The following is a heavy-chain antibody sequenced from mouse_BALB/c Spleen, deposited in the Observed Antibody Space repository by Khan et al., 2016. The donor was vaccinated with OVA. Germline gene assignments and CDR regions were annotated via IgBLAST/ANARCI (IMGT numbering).Heavy chain of an antibody. J-gene: IGHJ4*01. CDR1: GFNINDTC. CDR2: IDPANGDT. CDR3: SRSNSLWPMYY. V-gene: IGHV14-3*02. Sequence: VQLKQSGAELVKPGASVKLSCTASGFNINDTCLHWVKQRPEQGLEWIGRIDPANGDTKYDPKFQAKATITADTPSNIAYLQLNSLTSEDTAVYYCSRSNSLWPMYYWGQGTSVTVSS. D-gene: IGHD1-1*01.